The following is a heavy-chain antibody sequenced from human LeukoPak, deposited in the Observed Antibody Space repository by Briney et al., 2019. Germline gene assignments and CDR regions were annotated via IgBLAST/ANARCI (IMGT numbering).Heavy chain of an antibody. CDR3: GKLAHNAWYAIDF. CDR1: GFTFSSYS. Sequence: PGGSLRLSCAASGFTFSSYSMNWVRQAPGKGLERVSSISSSSSYIYYADSVKGRFTISRDNPKNSLYLQINNLRAEDTAVYYCGKLAHNAWYAIDFWGQGTLVTVSS. V-gene: IGHV3-21*06. J-gene: IGHJ4*02. CDR2: ISSSSSYI. D-gene: IGHD2-2*01.